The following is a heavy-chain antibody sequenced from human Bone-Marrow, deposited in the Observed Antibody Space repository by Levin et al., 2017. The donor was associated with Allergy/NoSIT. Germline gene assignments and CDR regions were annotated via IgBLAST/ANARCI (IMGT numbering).Heavy chain of an antibody. J-gene: IGHJ3*02. CDR3: ARDRYCGGGGCPRAFDI. CDR2: SRTKANSYSI. D-gene: IGHD2-21*01. CDR1: GFTFSDYY. V-gene: IGHV3-72*01. Sequence: GGSLRLSCVASGFTFSDYYMDWVRQAPGKGLEWIGRSRTKANSYSITYAASVAGRFTISRDDSETSLFLQMNSLKIEDTAVYYCARDRYCGGGGCPRAFDIWGQGTMVTVFS.